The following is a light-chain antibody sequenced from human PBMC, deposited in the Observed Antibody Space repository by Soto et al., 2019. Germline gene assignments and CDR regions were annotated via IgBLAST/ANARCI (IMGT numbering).Light chain of an antibody. CDR2: WAS. CDR3: QQYYSTPRT. V-gene: IGKV4-1*01. CDR1: QSVLYSSNNKNY. Sequence: DIVMTQSPDSLGVSLGERATINCKSSQSVLYSSNNKNYLAWYQQKPGQPPKLLIYWASTRDSGVPDRFSGSGSGTDFTLTISSLQADDVAVYYCQQYYSTPRTFGQGTKVELK. J-gene: IGKJ1*01.